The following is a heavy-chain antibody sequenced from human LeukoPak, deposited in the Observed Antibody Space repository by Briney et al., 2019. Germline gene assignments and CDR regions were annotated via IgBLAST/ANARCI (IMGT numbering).Heavy chain of an antibody. J-gene: IGHJ4*02. D-gene: IGHD3-22*01. V-gene: IGHV4-34*01. Sequence: SETLSLTCAVYGGSFSGYYWSWIRQPPGKGLEWIGEINHSGSTNYNPSLKSRVTISVDTSKNQFSLELSSVTAADTAVYYCARGNYYDSSGYYPLWGGQGTLVTVSS. CDR2: INHSGST. CDR1: GGSFSGYY. CDR3: ARGNYYDSSGYYPLW.